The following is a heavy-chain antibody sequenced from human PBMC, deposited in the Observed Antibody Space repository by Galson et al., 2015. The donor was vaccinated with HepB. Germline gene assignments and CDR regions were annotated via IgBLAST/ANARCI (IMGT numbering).Heavy chain of an antibody. D-gene: IGHD3-22*01. CDR3: ARALSDYYDTICCSFDS. Sequence: SVKVSCKASGYTLTNYGFSWARQAPGQGLEWMGWISAYNGNTNYAQKLQGRVTMTTDTSPSTAYMELRSLRSDNTAVYYCARALSDYYDTICCSFDSWSQGLLVTDSS. J-gene: IGHJ4*02. CDR2: ISAYNGNT. V-gene: IGHV1-18*04. CDR1: GYTLTNYG.